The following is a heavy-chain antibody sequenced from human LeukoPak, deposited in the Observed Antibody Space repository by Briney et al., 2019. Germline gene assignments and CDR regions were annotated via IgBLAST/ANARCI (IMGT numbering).Heavy chain of an antibody. CDR1: GFRYRSYW. CDR3: ARRKSIGYDYYSMDV. J-gene: IGHJ6*02. V-gene: IGHV3-7*01. CDR2: IKQDGSDK. Sequence: GRSLRLSRAASGFRYRSYWLTLVRQDPGKGPEGVANIKQDGSDKYDVDSVKGRFTISRDNAKNSLYLQMNSLRGEDTAVYYCARRKSIGYDYYSMDVWGQGTTVTVSS.